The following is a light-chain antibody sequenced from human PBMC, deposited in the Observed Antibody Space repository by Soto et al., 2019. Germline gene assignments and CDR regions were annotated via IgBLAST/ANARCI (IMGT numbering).Light chain of an antibody. CDR1: QGVSAW. J-gene: IGKJ4*01. CDR2: GAS. CDR3: QEAKSFPFS. V-gene: IGKV1-12*02. Sequence: DIQITQSPSSVSASVGDRVTITCRASQGVSAWLAWYQQKPGKAPKLMIYGASSLQSGVPSRFSGSGSGRDFPLTISGLQREDFATYFCQEAKSFPFSFGGGTKVEI.